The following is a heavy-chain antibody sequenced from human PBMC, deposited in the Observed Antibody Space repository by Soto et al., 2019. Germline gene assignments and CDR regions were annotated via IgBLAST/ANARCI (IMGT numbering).Heavy chain of an antibody. J-gene: IGHJ6*02. CDR1: GGSISSGGYY. CDR3: ARGDGDYIYYYYGMDV. Sequence: ASETLSLTCTVSGGSISSGGYYWSWIRQHPGKGLEWIGYIYYSGSTYYNPSLKSRVTISVDTSKNQFSLKLSSVTAADTAVYYCARGDGDYIYYYYGMDVWGQGTTVTVSS. V-gene: IGHV4-31*03. CDR2: IYYSGST. D-gene: IGHD4-17*01.